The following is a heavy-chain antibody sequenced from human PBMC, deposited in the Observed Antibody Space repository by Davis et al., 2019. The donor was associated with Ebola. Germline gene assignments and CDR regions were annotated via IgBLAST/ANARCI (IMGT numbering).Heavy chain of an antibody. CDR3: AKVAWERADLNYFDY. D-gene: IGHD1-26*01. J-gene: IGHJ4*02. Sequence: PGGSLRLSCAASGFTFSSYAMSWVRQAPGKGLEWVSAISGGGSSTYYADSVKGRFTISRDNSKNTLYLQMNSPRAEDTAVYYCAKVAWERADLNYFDYWGQGTQVTVSS. CDR1: GFTFSSYA. CDR2: ISGGGSST. V-gene: IGHV3-23*01.